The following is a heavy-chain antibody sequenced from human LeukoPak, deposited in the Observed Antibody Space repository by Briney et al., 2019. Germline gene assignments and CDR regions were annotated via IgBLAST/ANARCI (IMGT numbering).Heavy chain of an antibody. V-gene: IGHV3-53*01. D-gene: IGHD3-22*01. J-gene: IGHJ3*02. CDR3: ASSHYYDSSGPIDI. Sequence: GESLRLSCAASGFTFTTYWMSWVRQLPGKGLEWVSVIYSGGSTYYADSVKGRFTISRDNSKNTLYLQMNSLRAEDTAVYYCASSHYYDSSGPIDIWGQGTMVTVSS. CDR1: GFTFTTYW. CDR2: IYSGGST.